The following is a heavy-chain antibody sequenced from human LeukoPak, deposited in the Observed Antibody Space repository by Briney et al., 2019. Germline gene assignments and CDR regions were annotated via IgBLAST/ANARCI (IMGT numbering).Heavy chain of an antibody. Sequence: PSETLSLTCTVSGGSISSPYWSWIRQPPGKGLEWIGYIFYTGITSYNPSLKSRVTMSVDTSKNQFSLKLSSVTAADTAVYYCARAKQPDVGILWFDPWGRGTLVVVSS. J-gene: IGHJ5*02. CDR2: IFYTGIT. D-gene: IGHD2-21*01. CDR3: ARAKQPDVGILWFDP. V-gene: IGHV4-59*08. CDR1: GGSISSPY.